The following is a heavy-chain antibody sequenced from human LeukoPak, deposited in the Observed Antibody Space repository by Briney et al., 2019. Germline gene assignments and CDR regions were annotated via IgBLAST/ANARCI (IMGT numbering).Heavy chain of an antibody. J-gene: IGHJ6*02. CDR2: ISWNSGSI. V-gene: IGHV3-9*01. Sequence: PGGSLRLSCAASGFTFDDYAMHWVRQAPGKGLEWVSGISWNSGSIGYADSVKGRFTISRDNSKNTLYLQMNSLRAEDTAVYYCAKRAFPAYYYYYGMDVWGQGTTVTVSS. CDR3: AKRAFPAYYYYYGMDV. CDR1: GFTFDDYA.